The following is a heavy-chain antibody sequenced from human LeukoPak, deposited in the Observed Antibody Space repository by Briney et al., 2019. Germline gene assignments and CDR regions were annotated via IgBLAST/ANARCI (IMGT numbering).Heavy chain of an antibody. J-gene: IGHJ4*02. CDR3: ARESYSSSWYVHHY. V-gene: IGHV4-34*01. D-gene: IGHD6-13*01. Sequence: SETLSLTCAVYGGSFSGYYWSWIRQPPGKGLEWIGEINHSGSTNYNPSLKSRVTISVDTSKNQFSLKLSSVTAADTAVYYCARESYSSSWYVHHYWGQGTLVTVSS. CDR2: INHSGST. CDR1: GGSFSGYY.